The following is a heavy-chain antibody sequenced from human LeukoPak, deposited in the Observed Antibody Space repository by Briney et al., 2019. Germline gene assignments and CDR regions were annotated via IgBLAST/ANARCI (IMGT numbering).Heavy chain of an antibody. Sequence: GGSLRLSCEASGFTFSDYWMSWVRQAPGKGLEWVANIKEDGNEKYYVDSVKGRFTISRDNAKNAVYLQMNSLTAEDTAVYWCARGQNRVWSQFYFNSWGQGTLVTVSS. CDR2: IKEDGNEK. D-gene: IGHD3-3*01. CDR3: ARGQNRVWSQFYFNS. CDR1: GFTFSDYW. J-gene: IGHJ4*02. V-gene: IGHV3-7*01.